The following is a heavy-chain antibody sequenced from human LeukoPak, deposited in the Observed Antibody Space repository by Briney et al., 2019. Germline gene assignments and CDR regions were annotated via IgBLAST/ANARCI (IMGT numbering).Heavy chain of an antibody. J-gene: IGHJ4*02. CDR3: ARHGTGYYELDY. Sequence: SETLSLTCAVSGDSITNDIWWSGVRQSPGKGREWIGYIYYSGSTNYNPSLKSRVTISVDTSKNQFSLKLNSVTAADTAVYYCARHGTGYYELDYWGQGTLVTVSS. D-gene: IGHD3-22*01. CDR2: IYYSGST. V-gene: IGHV4-59*08. CDR1: GDSITNDIW.